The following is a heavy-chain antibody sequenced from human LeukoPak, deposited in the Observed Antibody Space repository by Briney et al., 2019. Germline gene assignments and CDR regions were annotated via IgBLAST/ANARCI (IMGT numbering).Heavy chain of an antibody. Sequence: ASVEVSCKASGYTFTSYGISWVRQAPGQGLEWMGWISAYNGNTNYAQKLQGRVTMTTDTSTSTAYMELRSLRSDDTAVYYCARDNWAPTRAYYYDSSGYQGSDWYFDLWGRGTLVTVSS. J-gene: IGHJ2*01. CDR2: ISAYNGNT. D-gene: IGHD3-22*01. CDR1: GYTFTSYG. CDR3: ARDNWAPTRAYYYDSSGYQGSDWYFDL. V-gene: IGHV1-18*01.